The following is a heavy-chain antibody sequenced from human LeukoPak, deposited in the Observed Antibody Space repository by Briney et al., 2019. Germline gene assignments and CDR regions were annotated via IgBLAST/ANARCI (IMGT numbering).Heavy chain of an antibody. CDR2: INHSGST. D-gene: IGHD6-13*01. J-gene: IGHJ6*02. V-gene: IGHV4-34*01. CDR1: GGSFSGYY. CDR3: ARGSSSWPYYYYGMDV. Sequence: SETLSLTCAVYGGSFSGYYWCWIRQPPGKGLEWIGEINHSGSTNYNPSLKSRVTISVDTSKNQFSLKLSSVTAADTAVYYCARGSSSWPYYYYGMDVWGQGTTVTVSS.